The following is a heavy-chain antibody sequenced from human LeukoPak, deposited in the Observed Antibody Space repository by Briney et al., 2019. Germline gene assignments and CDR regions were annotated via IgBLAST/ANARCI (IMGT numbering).Heavy chain of an antibody. CDR1: GFTFSSYG. Sequence: GGSLRLSCAASGFTFSSYGMHWVRQAPGKGLEWVAVIWYDGSNKYYADSVKGRFTISRDNSKNTLYLQMNSLRAEDTAVYYCARYSGYDLGPLVDYWGQGTLVTVSS. CDR2: IWYDGSNK. D-gene: IGHD5-12*01. V-gene: IGHV3-33*01. J-gene: IGHJ4*02. CDR3: ARYSGYDLGPLVDY.